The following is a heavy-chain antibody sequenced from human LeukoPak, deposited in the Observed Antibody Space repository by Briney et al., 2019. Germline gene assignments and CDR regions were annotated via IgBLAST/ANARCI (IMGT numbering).Heavy chain of an antibody. CDR1: GGSISSGGYY. D-gene: IGHD3-3*01. Sequence: SETLSLTCTVSGGSISSGGYYWSWIRQHPGKGLEWIGYIYYSGSTYYNPALKSRVTISIDTSKIQFSLKLNSMTAADTAVYYCARGRDFWSGYSFDSWGQGTLVTVSS. CDR3: ARGRDFWSGYSFDS. V-gene: IGHV4-61*08. CDR2: IYYSGST. J-gene: IGHJ4*02.